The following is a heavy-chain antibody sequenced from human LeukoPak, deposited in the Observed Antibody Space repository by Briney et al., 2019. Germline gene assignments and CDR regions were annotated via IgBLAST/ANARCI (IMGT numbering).Heavy chain of an antibody. V-gene: IGHV4-59*08. CDR3: ARLYDFWSGYQSGGMDV. CDR1: GGSFSGYY. J-gene: IGHJ6*02. CDR2: IYYSGST. D-gene: IGHD3-3*01. Sequence: SETLSLTCAVYGGSFSGYYWSWIRQPPGKGLEWIGYIYYSGSTNYNPSLKSRVTISVDTSKNQFSLKLSSVTAADTAVYYCARLYDFWSGYQSGGMDVWGQGTTVTVSS.